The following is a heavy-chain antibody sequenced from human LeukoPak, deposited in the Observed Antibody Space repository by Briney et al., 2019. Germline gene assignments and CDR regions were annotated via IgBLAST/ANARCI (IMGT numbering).Heavy chain of an antibody. CDR1: GYTFTSYG. CDR3: ASVHSYCSTTSCLDY. V-gene: IGHV1-18*01. D-gene: IGHD2-2*01. Sequence: ASVKVSCKASGYTFTSYGISWVRQAPGQGLEWMGWISAYNGNSNYAQKFQGRVAMTTDTSTSTGYMELRSLRSEDTAVYYCASVHSYCSTTSCLDYWGQGTLVTVSS. J-gene: IGHJ4*02. CDR2: ISAYNGNS.